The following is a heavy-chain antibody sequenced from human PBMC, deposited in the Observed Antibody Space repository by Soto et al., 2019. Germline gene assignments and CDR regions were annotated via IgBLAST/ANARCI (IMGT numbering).Heavy chain of an antibody. J-gene: IGHJ6*02. CDR1: GFTFSSYA. Sequence: PGGSLRLSCAASGFTFSSYAMSWVRQAPGKGLEWVSAISGSGGSTYYADSVKGRFTISRDNSKNTLYLQMNSLRAEDTAVYYCSKASSRGLWFGELHSLYYYGMDVWGQGTTVTVSS. V-gene: IGHV3-23*01. D-gene: IGHD3-10*01. CDR3: SKASSRGLWFGELHSLYYYGMDV. CDR2: ISGSGGST.